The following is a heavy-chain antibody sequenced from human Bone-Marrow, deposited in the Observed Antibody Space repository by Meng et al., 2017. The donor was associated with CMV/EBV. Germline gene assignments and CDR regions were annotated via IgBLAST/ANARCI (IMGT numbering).Heavy chain of an antibody. D-gene: IGHD5-24*01. CDR1: GFTFSSYA. CDR3: AREYYNYGYYYYGMDV. Sequence: GGSLRLSCAASGFTFSSYAMHWVRQAPGKGLEWVAVISYDGSNKYYADSVKGRFTISRDNAKNSLYLQMNSLRAEDTAVYYCAREYYNYGYYYYGMDVWGQGTTVTVSS. V-gene: IGHV3-30-3*01. CDR2: ISYDGSNK. J-gene: IGHJ6*02.